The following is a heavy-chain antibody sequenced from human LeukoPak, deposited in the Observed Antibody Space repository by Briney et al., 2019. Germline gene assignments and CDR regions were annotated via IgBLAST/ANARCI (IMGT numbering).Heavy chain of an antibody. Sequence: PGGPLRLSCVASGFTFSTSAMSWVRQAPGKGLEWVSAISGSGGKTYYADSVKGRFTISRDNSQNTLYLYMNSLRADDTAVYYCGKEMTSMVTVEYWGQGTLVTVSS. CDR1: GFTFSTSA. V-gene: IGHV3-23*01. CDR3: GKEMTSMVTVEY. D-gene: IGHD5-18*01. J-gene: IGHJ4*02. CDR2: ISGSGGKT.